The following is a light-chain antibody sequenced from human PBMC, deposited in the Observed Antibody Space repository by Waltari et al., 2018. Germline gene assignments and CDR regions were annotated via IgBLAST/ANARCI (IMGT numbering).Light chain of an antibody. Sequence: QSALTHPASVSGSPGQSLTISCTGASTNIGSYNSVSWYQQHPGKAPKLMIYEANKRPSGVSHLFSASSSGNTASLTISGRQAEDEADYYCCSYGGPSIYVFGNATRVTV. CDR2: EAN. V-gene: IGLV2-23*01. J-gene: IGLJ1*01. CDR1: STNIGSYNS. CDR3: CSYGGPSIYV.